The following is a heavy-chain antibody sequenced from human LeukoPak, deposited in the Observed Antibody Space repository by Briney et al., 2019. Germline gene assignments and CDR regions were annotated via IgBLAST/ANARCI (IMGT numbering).Heavy chain of an antibody. CDR2: IYASGNT. J-gene: IGHJ4*02. D-gene: IGHD6-13*01. CDR3: ARGRGSSWYYFDY. Sequence: SETLSLTCTVSGGSISGYYWSWVRQPAGKGLEWIGRIYASGNTNYNPSLKGRVTMSLDTSKNQFSLNLSSVTAADTAVYYCARGRGSSWYYFDYWGRGTLVTVSS. CDR1: GGSISGYY. V-gene: IGHV4-4*07.